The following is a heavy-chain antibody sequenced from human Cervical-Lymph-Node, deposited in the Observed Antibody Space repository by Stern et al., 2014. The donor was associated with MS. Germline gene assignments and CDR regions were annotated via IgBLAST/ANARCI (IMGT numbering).Heavy chain of an antibody. Sequence: QVQLQESGPGLVKPSETLSVTCSVSGGSVRNSNYYWAWIRQPPGKGLEWIVGVTHSGQPSTSPSLQSRVTLSVETSQTRVSLRLFSVTAADTAVYYCARDLTSVMDVWGQGTTVTVSS. V-gene: IGHV4-39*01. J-gene: IGHJ6*02. CDR2: VTHSGQP. CDR3: ARDLTSVMDV. CDR1: GGSVRNSNYY.